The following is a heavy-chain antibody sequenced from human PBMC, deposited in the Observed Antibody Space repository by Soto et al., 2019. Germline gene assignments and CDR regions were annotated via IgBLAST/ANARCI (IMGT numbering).Heavy chain of an antibody. Sequence: QVQLVQSGAEVKKPGSSVKVSCKASGGTFSSYAISWVRQAPGQGLEWMGGIIPIFGTANYAQKFQGRVTIPADESASTAYMELSSLRSEDTAVYHCASQMGATGTFEHYYGMDVWGQGTTVTVSS. V-gene: IGHV1-69*12. CDR3: ASQMGATGTFEHYYGMDV. J-gene: IGHJ6*02. D-gene: IGHD1-1*01. CDR2: IIPIFGTA. CDR1: GGTFSSYA.